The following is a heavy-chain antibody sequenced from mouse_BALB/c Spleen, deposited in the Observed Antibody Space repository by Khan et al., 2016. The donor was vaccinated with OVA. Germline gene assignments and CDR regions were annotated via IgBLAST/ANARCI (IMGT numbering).Heavy chain of an antibody. CDR1: GISITSGNYR. CDR3: ARDYGSLYGFFDV. CDR2: IYYSGTV. V-gene: IGHV3-5*02. J-gene: IGHJ1*03. Sequence: EVQLLETGPGLVKPSQTVSLTCTVTGISITSGNYRWSWIRQFPGNKLEWIGNIYYSGTVTYNPSLTSRTTTTRDTSKNQFFLEINSWTAEDTAPCYCARDYGSLYGFFDVWGTGTAVTVSS. D-gene: IGHD1-1*01.